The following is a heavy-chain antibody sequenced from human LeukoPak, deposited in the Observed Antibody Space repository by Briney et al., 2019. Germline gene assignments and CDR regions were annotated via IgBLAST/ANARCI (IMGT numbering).Heavy chain of an antibody. D-gene: IGHD4-17*01. V-gene: IGHV4-34*01. CDR2: INHSGST. J-gene: IGHJ6*02. CDR1: GGSFSGYY. CDR3: ARGHGDYEPYYYYYGMDV. Sequence: SENLSLTCAVYGGSFSGYYWSWIRQPPGKGLEWIGEINHSGSTNYNPSLKSRVTISVDTSKNQFSLKLSSVTAADTAVYYCARGHGDYEPYYYYYGMDVWGQGTTVTVSS.